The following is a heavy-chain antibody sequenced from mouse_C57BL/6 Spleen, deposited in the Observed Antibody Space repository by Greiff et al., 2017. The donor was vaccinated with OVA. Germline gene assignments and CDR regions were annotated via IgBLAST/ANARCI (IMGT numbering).Heavy chain of an antibody. V-gene: IGHV1-81*01. D-gene: IGHD2-3*01. CDR3: ARLYDGRTYFDY. CDR2: IYPRSGNT. CDR1: GYTFTSYG. Sequence: QVQLQQSGAELARPGASVKLSCKASGYTFTSYGISWVKQRTGQGLEWIGEIYPRSGNTYYNEKFKGKATLTADKSSSTAYMELRSLTSEDSAVDYCARLYDGRTYFDYWGQGTTLTVSS. J-gene: IGHJ2*01.